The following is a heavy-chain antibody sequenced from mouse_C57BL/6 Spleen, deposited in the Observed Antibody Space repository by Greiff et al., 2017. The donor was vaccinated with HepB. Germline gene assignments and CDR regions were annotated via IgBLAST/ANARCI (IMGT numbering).Heavy chain of an antibody. J-gene: IGHJ3*01. CDR1: GYTFTEYT. D-gene: IGHD2-4*01. CDR3: ARHEERGYDYETWFAY. CDR2: FYPGSGSI. V-gene: IGHV1-62-2*01. Sequence: VQLQQSGAELVKPGASVKLSCKASGYTFTEYTIHWVKQRSGQGLEWIGWFYPGSGSIKYNEKFKDKATLTADKSSSTVSMELSRLTSEDSAVYFCARHEERGYDYETWFAYWGQGTLVTVSA.